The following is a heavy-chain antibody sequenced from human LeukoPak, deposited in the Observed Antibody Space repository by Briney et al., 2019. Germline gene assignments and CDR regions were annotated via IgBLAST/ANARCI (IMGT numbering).Heavy chain of an antibody. J-gene: IGHJ4*02. CDR3: AREIIGGASFLGY. CDR2: IKDDGSAK. D-gene: IGHD3-16*01. V-gene: IGHV3-7*01. Sequence: GGSLRLSCGASGFTFSSYAMSWVRQAPGKGLERVANIKDDGSAKFYLASVEGRFAISRDNAKSSLYLQMNSLRAEDTAVYFCAREIIGGASFLGYWGQGTLGTVSS. CDR1: GFTFSSYA.